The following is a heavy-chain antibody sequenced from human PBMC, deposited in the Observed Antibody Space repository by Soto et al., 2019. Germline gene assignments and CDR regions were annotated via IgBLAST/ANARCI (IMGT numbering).Heavy chain of an antibody. V-gene: IGHV3-33*01. D-gene: IGHD4-17*01. J-gene: IGHJ2*01. CDR2: IWYDGSNK. CDR3: ARDKWDYGDYLWYFDL. CDR1: GFTFSSYD. Sequence: QVQLVESGGGVVQPGRSLRLSCAASGFTFSSYDMHWVRQAPGKGLEWVAVIWYDGSNKYYADSVKGRFTISRDNSKNTLYLQMNSLRAEATAVYYCARDKWDYGDYLWYFDLWGRGTLVTVSS.